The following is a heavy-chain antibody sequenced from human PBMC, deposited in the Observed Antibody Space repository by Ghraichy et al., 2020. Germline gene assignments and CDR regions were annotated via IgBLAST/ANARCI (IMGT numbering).Heavy chain of an antibody. CDR1: GGSFSGYY. CDR3: ARGPGYTTTRDFDY. V-gene: IGHV4-34*01. CDR2: INHSGST. J-gene: IGHJ4*02. Sequence: SETLSLTCAVYGGSFSGYYWSWIRQPPGKGLEWIGEINHSGSTNYNPSLKSRVTISVDTSKNQFSLKLSSVTAADTAVYYCARGPGYTTTRDFDYWGQGNLVTVSS. D-gene: IGHD1-1*01.